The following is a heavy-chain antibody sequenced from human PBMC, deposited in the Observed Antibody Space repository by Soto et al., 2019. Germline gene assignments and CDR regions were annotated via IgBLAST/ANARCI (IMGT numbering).Heavy chain of an antibody. V-gene: IGHV3-33*01. CDR2: IWYDGSNK. D-gene: IGHD4-17*01. CDR3: ARGRAAYGRYYCYYMDV. CDR1: GFTFSSYG. J-gene: IGHJ6*03. Sequence: QVQLVESGGGVVQPGRSLRLSCAASGFTFSSYGMHWVRQAPGKGLEWVAVIWYDGSNKYYADSVKGRFTISRDNSKNTLYLQMNSLRAEDTAVYYCARGRAAYGRYYCYYMDVWGKGTTVTVSS.